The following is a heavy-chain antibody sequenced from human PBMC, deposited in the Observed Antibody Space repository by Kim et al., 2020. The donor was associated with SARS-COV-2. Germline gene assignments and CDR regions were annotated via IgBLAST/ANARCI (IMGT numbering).Heavy chain of an antibody. Sequence: SETLSLTCAVYGGSFSGYYWSWIRQPPGKGLEWIGEINHSGSTNYNPSLKSRVTISVDTSKNQFSLKLSSVTAADTAVYYCARVLLYYDILTGYHPYYMDVWGKGTTVTVSS. V-gene: IGHV4-34*01. CDR3: ARVLLYYDILTGYHPYYMDV. J-gene: IGHJ6*03. D-gene: IGHD3-9*01. CDR2: INHSGST. CDR1: GGSFSGYY.